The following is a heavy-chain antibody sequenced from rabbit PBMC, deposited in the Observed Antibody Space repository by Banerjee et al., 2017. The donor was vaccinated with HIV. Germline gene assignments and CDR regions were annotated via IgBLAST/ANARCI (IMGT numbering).Heavy chain of an antibody. CDR3: AINTPHYGGYGGYGYAALDL. CDR2: IGTSITNT. D-gene: IGHD6-1*01. CDR1: GFSFSSSYW. V-gene: IGHV1S45*01. Sequence: QEQLEESGGGLVKPGASLTLTCTASGFSFSSSYWIYWVRQAPGKGLEWIACIGTSITNTWYATWAKGRFTISETSSTTVTLQMTSLTAADTATYFCAINTPHYGGYGGYGYAALDLWGQGTLVTVS. J-gene: IGHJ4*01.